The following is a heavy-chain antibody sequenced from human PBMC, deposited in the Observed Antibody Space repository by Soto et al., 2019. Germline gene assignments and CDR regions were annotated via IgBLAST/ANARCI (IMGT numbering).Heavy chain of an antibody. CDR2: IGTAGDT. CDR3: ARSERPGSYFDY. Sequence: EVQLVESGGGLVQPGGSLRLSCAASGFTFSSYDMHWVRQATGKGLEWVSAIGTAGDTYYPGSVKGRFTISRENAKNSLYLQMNSLRAGDTAVYYCARSERPGSYFDYWGQGTLVTVSS. V-gene: IGHV3-13*01. J-gene: IGHJ4*02. CDR1: GFTFSSYD.